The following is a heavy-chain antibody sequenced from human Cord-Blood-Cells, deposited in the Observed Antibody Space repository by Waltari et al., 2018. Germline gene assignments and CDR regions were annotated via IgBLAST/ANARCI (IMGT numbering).Heavy chain of an antibody. J-gene: IGHJ3*02. Sequence: QVQLVESGGGVVQPGRSLRLSCAAHGFTFSSYGRHWLRQAPGKGLEWVAVIWYDGSNKYYADSVKGRFTISRDNSKNTLYLQMNSLRAEDTAVYYCARGGLGSKAFDIWGQGTMVTVSS. V-gene: IGHV3-33*01. D-gene: IGHD7-27*01. CDR1: GFTFSSYG. CDR2: IWYDGSNK. CDR3: ARGGLGSKAFDI.